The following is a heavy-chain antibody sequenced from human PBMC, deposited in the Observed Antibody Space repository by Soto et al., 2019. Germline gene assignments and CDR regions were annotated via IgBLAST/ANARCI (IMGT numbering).Heavy chain of an antibody. CDR3: ARVRAYGAARKYYYYRMDV. J-gene: IGHJ6*02. Sequence: ASVKVSCKASGYTFTSYAMHWVRQAPGQRLEWMGWINAGNGNTKYSQKFQGRVTITRDTSASTAYMELSSLRSEDTAVYYCARVRAYGAARKYYYYRMDVWGQGTTVTVSS. D-gene: IGHD2-8*01. CDR2: INAGNGNT. V-gene: IGHV1-3*01. CDR1: GYTFTSYA.